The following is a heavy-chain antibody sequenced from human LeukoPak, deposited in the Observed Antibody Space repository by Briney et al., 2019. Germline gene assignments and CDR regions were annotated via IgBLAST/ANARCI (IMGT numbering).Heavy chain of an antibody. CDR2: IYYSGSP. V-gene: IGHV4-39*01. CDR3: ASRARYFDWLSDDAFDI. Sequence: SETLSLTCTVSGGSISSNNYYWGWIRQPPGKGLEWIGSIYYSGSPYYNPSLKSRVTISVDTSKNQFSLKLSSVTAADTAVYYCASRARYFDWLSDDAFDIWGQGTMVTVSS. CDR1: GGSISSNNYY. D-gene: IGHD3-9*01. J-gene: IGHJ3*02.